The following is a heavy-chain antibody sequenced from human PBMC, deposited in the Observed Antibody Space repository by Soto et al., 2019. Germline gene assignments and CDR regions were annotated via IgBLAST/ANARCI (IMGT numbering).Heavy chain of an antibody. D-gene: IGHD3-22*01. Sequence: PGGSLRLSCAASGFPFSNYAICWVPQAPGKGLERAAVISGSGGSTYYADSVTGRYTIFRDHAWNTLSLQLSSLRVEDTGVYYCARSLEADSSGYYGPTERSSPFYWGPGTLVTVSS. CDR1: GFPFSNYA. CDR2: ISGSGGST. CDR3: ARSLEADSSGYYGPTERSSPFY. V-gene: IGHV3-23*01. J-gene: IGHJ4*02.